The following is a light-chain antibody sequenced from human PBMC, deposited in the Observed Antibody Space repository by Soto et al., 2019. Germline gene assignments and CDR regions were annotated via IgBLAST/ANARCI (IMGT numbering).Light chain of an antibody. CDR3: QQYSSYSPET. Sequence: DIQMTQSPSTLSASVGDRVTITCRANQSISVWLAWYQQKPGKAPKVLVYKSSYLESGVPSRFSGSGSGTEFTLTIGSLQPDDFGTYYCQQYSSYSPETFGQGTKVEIK. CDR1: QSISVW. J-gene: IGKJ1*01. CDR2: KSS. V-gene: IGKV1-5*03.